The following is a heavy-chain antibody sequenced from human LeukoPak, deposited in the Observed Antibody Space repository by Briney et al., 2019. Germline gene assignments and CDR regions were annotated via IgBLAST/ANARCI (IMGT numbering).Heavy chain of an antibody. CDR3: AVRVDTATNDY. J-gene: IGHJ4*02. CDR1: GFIFSIYN. D-gene: IGHD5-18*01. V-gene: IGHV3-48*01. Sequence: GGSLRLSCATSGFIFSIYNMNWVRQAPGKGLEWVSYVSSSGTGIYYADSVKGRFTISRDNANNTLYLQMNSLRAEDTAVYYCAVRVDTATNDYWGQGTLVTVSS. CDR2: VSSSGTGI.